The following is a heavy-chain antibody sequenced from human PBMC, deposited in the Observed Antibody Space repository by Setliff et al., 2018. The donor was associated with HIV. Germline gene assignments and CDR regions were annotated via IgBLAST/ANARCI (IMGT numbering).Heavy chain of an antibody. D-gene: IGHD2-15*01. V-gene: IGHV1-69*10. Sequence: ASVKVSCKASRGTFTSYAFSWVRQAPGQGLEWMGGITAILGIPSYAQKFQGRVTITADKSTNTAYMELKSLRSEDTALYYCATGPPYCSGGSCYSSLHHWGQGTLVTVSS. J-gene: IGHJ1*01. CDR3: ATGPPYCSGGSCYSSLHH. CDR1: RGTFTSYA. CDR2: ITAILGIP.